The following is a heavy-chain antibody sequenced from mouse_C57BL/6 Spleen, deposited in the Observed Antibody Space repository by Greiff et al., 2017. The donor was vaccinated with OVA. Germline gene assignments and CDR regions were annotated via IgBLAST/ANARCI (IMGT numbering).Heavy chain of an antibody. J-gene: IGHJ4*01. Sequence: QVQLQQPGAELVKPGASVKLSCKASGYTFTSYWMHWVKQRPGQGLEWIGMIHPTSGSTNYNEKFKSKATLTVDKSSSTAYMQLSSLTSEDSAVYNCAKASWDYYAMDYWGQGTSVTVAS. CDR3: AKASWDYYAMDY. D-gene: IGHD3-1*01. CDR1: GYTFTSYW. V-gene: IGHV1-64*01. CDR2: IHPTSGST.